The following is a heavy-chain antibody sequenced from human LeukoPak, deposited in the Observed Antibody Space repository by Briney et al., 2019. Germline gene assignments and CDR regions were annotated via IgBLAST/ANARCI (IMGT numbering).Heavy chain of an antibody. D-gene: IGHD3-3*01. V-gene: IGHV1-69*06. CDR2: IIPIFGTA. CDR1: GGTFSSYA. Sequence: GASVKVSCKASGGTFSSYAISWVRQAPGQGLEWMGVIIPIFGTANYAQKFQGRVTITADKSTSTAYMELSSLRSEDTAVYYCARASTIFGVVVYYFDYWGQGTLVTVSS. CDR3: ARASTIFGVVVYYFDY. J-gene: IGHJ4*02.